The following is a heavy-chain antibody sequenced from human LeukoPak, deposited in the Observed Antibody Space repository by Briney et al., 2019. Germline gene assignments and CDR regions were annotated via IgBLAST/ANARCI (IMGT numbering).Heavy chain of an antibody. Sequence: SVKVSCKASGGTFSSYAISWVRQAPGQGLEWMGRIIPILGIANYAQKFQGRVTITADKSTSTAYMELSSLRSEDTAVYYCTGPGYRGYGGYDYRNWFDPWGQGTLVTVSS. D-gene: IGHD5-12*01. V-gene: IGHV1-69*04. CDR3: TGPGYRGYGGYDYRNWFDP. J-gene: IGHJ5*02. CDR1: GGTFSSYA. CDR2: IIPILGIA.